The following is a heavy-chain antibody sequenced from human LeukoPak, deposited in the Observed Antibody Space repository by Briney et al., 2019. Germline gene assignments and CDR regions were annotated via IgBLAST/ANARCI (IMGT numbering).Heavy chain of an antibody. CDR1: GGSFSGYY. CDR3: ARGKSYYNAIDY. Sequence: SETLSLTCAVYGGSFSGYYWSWIRQPPGKGLEWMGEINHSGSTNDNPALKSRVTISVDTSKNQFSLKLSSVTAADTAVYYCARGKSYYNAIDYWGQGTLVTVSS. V-gene: IGHV4-34*01. J-gene: IGHJ4*02. CDR2: INHSGST. D-gene: IGHD3-10*01.